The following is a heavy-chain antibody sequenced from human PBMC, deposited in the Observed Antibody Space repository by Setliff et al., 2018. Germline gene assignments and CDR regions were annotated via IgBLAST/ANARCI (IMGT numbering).Heavy chain of an antibody. CDR1: GYTLTELS. D-gene: IGHD5-18*01. CDR2: FDPEDGET. V-gene: IGHV1-24*01. J-gene: IGHJ4*02. Sequence: GASVKVSCKVSGYTLTELSRHWVRRAPGKGLEWMGGFDPEDGETIYAQKFQGRVTMTEDTSTDTAYMELSSLRSEDTAVYYCARRVGSVGIQLPDYWGQGTLVTVSS. CDR3: ARRVGSVGIQLPDY.